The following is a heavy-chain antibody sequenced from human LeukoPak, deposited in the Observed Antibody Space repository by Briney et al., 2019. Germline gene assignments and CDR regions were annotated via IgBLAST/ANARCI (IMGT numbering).Heavy chain of an antibody. D-gene: IGHD3-9*01. J-gene: IGHJ4*02. CDR1: GGSFSGYY. V-gene: IGHV4-34*01. CDR2: INHSGST. CDR3: AAVGRYYDILTGFDY. Sequence: SETLSLTCAVYGGSFSGYYWSWIRQPPGKGLEWIGEINHSGSTNYNPSLKSRVTISVDTSKNQFSLKLSSVTAADAAVYYCAAVGRYYDILTGFDYWGQGTVVTVSS.